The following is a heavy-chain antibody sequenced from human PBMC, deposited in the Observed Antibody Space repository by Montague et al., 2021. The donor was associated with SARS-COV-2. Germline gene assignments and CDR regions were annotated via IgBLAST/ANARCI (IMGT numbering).Heavy chain of an antibody. CDR1: GFSLSTSGMR. V-gene: IGHV2-70*04. D-gene: IGHD3-9*01. J-gene: IGHJ4*02. CDR2: IDWDDDK. CDR3: ARSYYDILTAYYTPFDY. Sequence: PALVKPTQTLTLTCTFSGFSLSTSGMRASWIRQPPGKALEWLARIDWDDDKFYSTSLKTRLTISKDTSKNLVVLTMTNMDPVDTATYYCARSYYDILTAYYTPFDYWGQGTLVTVSS.